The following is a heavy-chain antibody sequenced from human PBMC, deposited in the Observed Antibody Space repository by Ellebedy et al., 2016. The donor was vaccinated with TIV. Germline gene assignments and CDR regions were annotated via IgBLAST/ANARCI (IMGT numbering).Heavy chain of an antibody. CDR3: ARFSSTSCYRPSGGCYYYYMDV. Sequence: ASVKVSXXASGYTFTGYYMHWVRQAPGQGLEWMGWINPNSGGTNYAQKFQGRVTMTRDTSISTAYMGLSRLRSDDTAVYYCARFSSTSCYRPSGGCYYYYMDVWGKGTTVTVSS. J-gene: IGHJ6*03. CDR2: INPNSGGT. V-gene: IGHV1-2*02. CDR1: GYTFTGYY. D-gene: IGHD2-2*02.